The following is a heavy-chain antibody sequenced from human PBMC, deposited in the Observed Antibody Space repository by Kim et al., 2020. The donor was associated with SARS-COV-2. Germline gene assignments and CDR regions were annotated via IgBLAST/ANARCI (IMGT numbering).Heavy chain of an antibody. CDR2: IWYDGSNK. V-gene: IGHV3-33*06. J-gene: IGHJ6*02. D-gene: IGHD1-26*01. CDR3: AKERRYSGSYYYYYGMDV. CDR1: GFTFSSYG. Sequence: GGSLRLSCAASGFTFSSYGMHWVRQAPGKGLEWVAVIWYDGSNKYYADSVKGRFTISRDNSKNTLYLQMNSLRAEDTAVYYCAKERRYSGSYYYYYGMDVWGQGTTVTVSS.